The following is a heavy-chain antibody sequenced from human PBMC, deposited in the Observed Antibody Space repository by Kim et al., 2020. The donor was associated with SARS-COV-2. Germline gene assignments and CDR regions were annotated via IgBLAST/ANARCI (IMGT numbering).Heavy chain of an antibody. V-gene: IGHV4-39*07. Sequence: PSLKSRVTISVDTSKNQFSLKLSSVTAADTAVYYCARDEPSGIAAARFDYWGQGTLVTVSS. D-gene: IGHD6-13*01. J-gene: IGHJ4*02. CDR3: ARDEPSGIAAARFDY.